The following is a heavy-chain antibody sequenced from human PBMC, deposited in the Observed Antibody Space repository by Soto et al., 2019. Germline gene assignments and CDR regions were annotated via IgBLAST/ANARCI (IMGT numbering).Heavy chain of an antibody. Sequence: GGSLRLSCEASGFTLSSYWMSWIRQAPGKGLEWVANTRQDGGQSYLVDSVQGRFTISRDNAKNSVYLQMNSLRAEDTAVYYCARQGGEYNTMPDYWGQGTLVTVSS. V-gene: IGHV3-7*01. CDR3: ARQGGEYNTMPDY. D-gene: IGHD3-10*01. J-gene: IGHJ4*02. CDR2: TRQDGGQS. CDR1: GFTLSSYW.